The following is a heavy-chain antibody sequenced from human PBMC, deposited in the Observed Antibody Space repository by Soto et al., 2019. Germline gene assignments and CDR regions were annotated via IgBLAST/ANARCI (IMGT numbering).Heavy chain of an antibody. Sequence: GGSLRLSCAASGFTFASYAMCWVRQAPGKGLEWVSGISGSGGSTYNADSVQGRFIISRDNSKNTLYLQMNSLRAEDTAEYYCAKEMAARSSVDYWGQGTLVTSPQ. CDR1: GFTFASYA. CDR2: ISGSGGST. V-gene: IGHV3-23*01. D-gene: IGHD6-6*01. J-gene: IGHJ4*02. CDR3: AKEMAARSSVDY.